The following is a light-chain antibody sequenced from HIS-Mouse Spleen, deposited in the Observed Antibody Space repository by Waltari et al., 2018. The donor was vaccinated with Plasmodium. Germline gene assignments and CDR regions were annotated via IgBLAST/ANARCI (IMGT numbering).Light chain of an antibody. J-gene: IGLJ3*02. CDR2: RNN. CDR3: AAWDDSLSGPWV. CDR1: SSNSGSNY. Sequence: QSVLTQPPSASGTPGPRVTLPCSGSSSNSGSNYVYWYQQLPGTAPKLLIYRNNQRPSGVPDRFSGSKSGTSASLAISGLRSEDEADYYCAAWDDSLSGPWVFGGGTKLTVL. V-gene: IGLV1-47*01.